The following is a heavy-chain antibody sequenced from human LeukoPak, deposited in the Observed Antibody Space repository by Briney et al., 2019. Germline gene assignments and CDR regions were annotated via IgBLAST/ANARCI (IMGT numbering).Heavy chain of an antibody. V-gene: IGHV3-23*01. CDR2: ISAGGGSI. Sequence: GGSLRLSCAASEFTFSSHAMSWVRQAPGKGLEWVSAISAGGGSIYYADYVKGRFIISRDNYKSTLYLLMNSLRAEHTAVYYCARDEADYAAAEFFLHCGQGTLVTVSS. J-gene: IGHJ1*01. CDR1: EFTFSSHA. CDR3: ARDEADYAAAEFFLH. D-gene: IGHD3-16*01.